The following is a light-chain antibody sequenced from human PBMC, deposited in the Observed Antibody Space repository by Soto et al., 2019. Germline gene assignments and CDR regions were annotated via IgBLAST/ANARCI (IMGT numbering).Light chain of an antibody. CDR2: SNS. V-gene: IGLV1-40*01. CDR3: QSYDSSRSGYVV. Sequence: QSVLTQPPSVSGAPGQRVTISCTGSSSNIGAGYDVHWYQQLPGTAPKLLISSNSNRPSGVPDRFSGSKSGTSASLAITGLQADDEADDYCQSYDSSRSGYVVFGGGTKLTVL. J-gene: IGLJ2*01. CDR1: SSNIGAGYD.